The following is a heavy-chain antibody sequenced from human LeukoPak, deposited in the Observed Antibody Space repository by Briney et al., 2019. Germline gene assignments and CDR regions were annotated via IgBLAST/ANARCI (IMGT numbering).Heavy chain of an antibody. D-gene: IGHD3-22*01. CDR1: GFTFSSYS. CDR2: ISYDGSNK. V-gene: IGHV3-30*04. CDR3: ARTVGQYDSSGYYYY. J-gene: IGHJ4*02. Sequence: GGSLRLSCAASGFTFSSYSMHWVRQAPGKGLEWVAVISYDGSNKYYADSVKGRFTISRDNSKNTLYLQMNSLRAEDTAVYYCARTVGQYDSSGYYYYWGQGTLVTVSS.